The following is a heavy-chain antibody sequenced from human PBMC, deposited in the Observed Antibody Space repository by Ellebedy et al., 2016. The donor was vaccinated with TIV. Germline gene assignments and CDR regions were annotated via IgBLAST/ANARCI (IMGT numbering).Heavy chain of an antibody. CDR3: ARGGGSYSDY. CDR2: IYHSGST. D-gene: IGHD1-26*01. J-gene: IGHJ4*02. CDR1: GYSISSGYY. V-gene: IGHV4-38-2*02. Sequence: SETLSLTCTVSGYSISSGYYWGWIRQPPGKGLEWIGSIYHSGSTYYKPSLKSRVTISVDTSRSQISLRLSSVSAADTAVYYCARGGGSYSDYWGQGILVTVSS.